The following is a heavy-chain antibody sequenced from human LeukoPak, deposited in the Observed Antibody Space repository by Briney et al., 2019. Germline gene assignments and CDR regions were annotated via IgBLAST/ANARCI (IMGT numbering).Heavy chain of an antibody. J-gene: IGHJ4*02. CDR1: GFTFSSYS. V-gene: IGHV3-21*01. D-gene: IGHD3-22*01. CDR3: ARDLTYYYDSSGYYYRASFDY. Sequence: GGSLRLACAASGFTFSSYSMKWVRQAPGKGLEWVSSIISRSSYIYYADSVKGRFTTCRDNAKNSLSLQMNSLRAENTAVYYCARDLTYYYDSSGYYYRASFDYWGKGTLVTVSS. CDR2: IISRSSYI.